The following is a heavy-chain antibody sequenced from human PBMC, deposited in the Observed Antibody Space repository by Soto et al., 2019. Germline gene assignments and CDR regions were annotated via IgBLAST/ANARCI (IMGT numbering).Heavy chain of an antibody. D-gene: IGHD2-21*02. Sequence: PSETQSLTCTVSDGYSRGLDGSCIRKKKEKGLEWIGYMYNTGSTVYNPSFKSRVTISVDTSKNQFSLKLNSVTAADTAVYYCARDLWGHCGTDCYPLDVRAQAPMRTVSS. CDR1: DGYSRGLD. CDR3: ARDLWGHCGTDCYPLDV. J-gene: IGHJ6*02. V-gene: IGHV4-59*11. CDR2: MYNTGST.